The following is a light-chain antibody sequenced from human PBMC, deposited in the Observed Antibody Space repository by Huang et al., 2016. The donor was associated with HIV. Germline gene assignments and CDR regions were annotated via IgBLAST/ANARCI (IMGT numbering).Light chain of an antibody. J-gene: IGKJ5*01. Sequence: EIVLTQSPATLSLSPGERATLSCRASQSVSNYLAWYQHKPGQAPRLLSYDTSNRATGIPARFSGSGSGTDFTLTISSLGPEDFAVYYCQQRSNWPPGATFGQGTRLEIK. CDR2: DTS. CDR3: QQRSNWPPGAT. V-gene: IGKV3-11*01. CDR1: QSVSNY.